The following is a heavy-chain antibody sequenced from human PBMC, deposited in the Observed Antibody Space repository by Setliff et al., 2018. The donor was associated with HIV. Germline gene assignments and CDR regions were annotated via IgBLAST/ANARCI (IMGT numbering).Heavy chain of an antibody. J-gene: IGHJ2*01. Sequence: PSETLSLTCTVSGGSISNSNYYWGWIRQPPGKGLEWVGSIYYIGTTYYNPSLKSRVTTSIDTSKNDFSPKLTSVTAADTAMYYCARLASTRDWYFDLWGRGTLVTVSS. CDR3: ARLASTRDWYFDL. CDR1: GGSISNSNYY. V-gene: IGHV4-39*02. CDR2: IYYIGTT.